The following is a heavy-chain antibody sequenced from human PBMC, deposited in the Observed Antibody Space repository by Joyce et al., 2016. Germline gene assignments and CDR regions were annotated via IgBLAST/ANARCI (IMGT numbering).Heavy chain of an antibody. CDR3: ARQSGWGRFDY. D-gene: IGHD1-26*01. V-gene: IGHV3-7*03. Sequence: EVQLVESGGGLVQPGGSLRLSCAASGFRFNSYGMSWVRQPPGKGLHWVANIKFDGRVTHYVDAVKGRFSISRDNAQNSVDLQISSLRAEDTAVYYCARQSGWGRFDYWGRGTLAVVSS. CDR2: IKFDGRVT. J-gene: IGHJ4*02. CDR1: GFRFNSYG.